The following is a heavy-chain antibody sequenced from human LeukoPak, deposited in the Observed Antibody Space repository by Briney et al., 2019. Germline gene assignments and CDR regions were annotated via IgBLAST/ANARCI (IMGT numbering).Heavy chain of an antibody. Sequence: SETLSLTCAVSGGSISSGGYSWSWVRQPPGKGLEWIGYIYYSGSTNYNPSLKSRVTISVDTSKNQFSLKLSSVTAADTAVYYCARVYYDSSGYNFDYWGQGTLVTVSS. CDR2: IYYSGST. J-gene: IGHJ4*02. CDR3: ARVYYDSSGYNFDY. V-gene: IGHV4-61*08. CDR1: GGSISSGGYS. D-gene: IGHD3-22*01.